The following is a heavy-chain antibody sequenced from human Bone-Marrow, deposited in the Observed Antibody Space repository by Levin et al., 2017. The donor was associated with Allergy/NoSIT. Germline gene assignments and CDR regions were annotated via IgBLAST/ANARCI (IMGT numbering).Heavy chain of an antibody. CDR3: AKRGCSGGTCYSGLGAFDS. CDR1: GFTFGSYA. V-gene: IGHV3-23*01. J-gene: IGHJ3*02. Sequence: LSLTCAASGFTFGSYAMSWVRQAPGKGLEWVSAISASSSGNTHYVDSVKGRFSISRDNSKNTLYLEMNSLRAEDTAVYYCAKRGCSGGTCYSGLGAFDSWGQGTMVTVSS. CDR2: ISASSSGNT. D-gene: IGHD2-15*01.